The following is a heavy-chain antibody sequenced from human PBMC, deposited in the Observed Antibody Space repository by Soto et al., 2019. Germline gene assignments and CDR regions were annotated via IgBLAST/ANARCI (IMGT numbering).Heavy chain of an antibody. CDR2: IWYDGTIK. CDR1: GFIFRNHG. V-gene: IGHV3-33*01. CDR3: ARTPSGSDYGMDV. J-gene: IGHJ6*02. D-gene: IGHD3-10*01. Sequence: QVQLEESGGGVVQPGRSLRLSCAASGFIFRNHGMHWVRQAPGKGLEWVAVIWYDGTIKYYSDSVKGRFAISRDNSKNTLYLQMDSLRADDTAVYYCARTPSGSDYGMDVWGHGSTVTVSS.